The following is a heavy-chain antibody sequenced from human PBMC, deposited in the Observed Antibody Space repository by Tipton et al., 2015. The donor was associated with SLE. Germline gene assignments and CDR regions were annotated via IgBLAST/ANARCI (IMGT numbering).Heavy chain of an antibody. Sequence: FLRLSCAASGFTFSSYGMHWVRQAPGKGLEWVAVISYDGSNKYYADSVKGRFTISRDNSKNTLYLQMNSLRAEDTAVYYCAKSMVYYDGSGPFHWGQGTLVTVSS. CDR3: AKSMVYYDGSGPFH. D-gene: IGHD3-22*01. V-gene: IGHV3-30*18. J-gene: IGHJ4*02. CDR2: ISYDGSNK. CDR1: GFTFSSYG.